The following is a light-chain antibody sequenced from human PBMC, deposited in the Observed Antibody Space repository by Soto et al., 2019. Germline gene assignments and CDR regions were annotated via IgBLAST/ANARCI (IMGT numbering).Light chain of an antibody. J-gene: IGKJ4*01. CDR3: QRRSNWPPST. CDR2: DAS. V-gene: IGKV3-11*01. Sequence: EIVLTQSPGTLSLPPGERATLSCRASQSVSSYLAWYQQKPGQAPRLLIYDASNRATGIPARFSGSGSGTDFTLTISSLEPEDFAVYYCQRRSNWPPSTFGGGTKVDIK. CDR1: QSVSSY.